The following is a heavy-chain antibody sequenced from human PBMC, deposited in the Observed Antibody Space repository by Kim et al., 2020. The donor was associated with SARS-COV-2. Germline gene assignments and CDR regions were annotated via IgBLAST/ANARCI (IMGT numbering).Heavy chain of an antibody. CDR2: IMPPFGAA. J-gene: IGHJ5*02. D-gene: IGHD3-16*02. CDR3: AREQYDYIGGGYRLA. Sequence: SVKVSCKTPGATFSSDTINWVRQAPGQGLEWMGGIMPPFGAANYAQSFQGRVTITADESTSIVYMELRSLRSDDTAVYYCAREQYDYIGGGYRLAWGQGTLVTVSS. CDR1: GATFSSDT. V-gene: IGHV1-69*13.